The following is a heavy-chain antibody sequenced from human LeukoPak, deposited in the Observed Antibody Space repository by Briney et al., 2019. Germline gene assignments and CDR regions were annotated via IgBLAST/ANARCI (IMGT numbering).Heavy chain of an antibody. Sequence: GGSLGLSCAASGFTFSSYAMSWVRQAPGKGLEWVSYISSSGSTIYYADSVKGRFTISRDNAKNSLYLQMNSLRAEDTAVYYCARGDYYDSSGIGYYWGQGTLVTVSS. CDR1: GFTFSSYA. CDR2: ISSSGSTI. J-gene: IGHJ4*02. D-gene: IGHD3-22*01. CDR3: ARGDYYDSSGIGYY. V-gene: IGHV3-48*04.